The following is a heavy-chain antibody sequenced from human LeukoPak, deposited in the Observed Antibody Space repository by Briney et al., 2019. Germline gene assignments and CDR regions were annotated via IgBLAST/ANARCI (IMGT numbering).Heavy chain of an antibody. CDR2: INPNSGGT. Sequence: GSVNVSCTASGYTFTGYYMHWVRQAPGQGLEWMGWINPNSGGTNYAQKFQGRVTMTRDTSISTAYMELSRLRSDDTAVYYCATYGDYLDYYFDYWGQGTLVTVSS. D-gene: IGHD4-17*01. J-gene: IGHJ4*02. CDR3: ATYGDYLDYYFDY. V-gene: IGHV1-2*02. CDR1: GYTFTGYY.